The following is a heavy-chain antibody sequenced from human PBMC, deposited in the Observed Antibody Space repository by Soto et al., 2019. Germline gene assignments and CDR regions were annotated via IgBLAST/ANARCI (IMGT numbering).Heavy chain of an antibody. CDR1: GYTFTSYY. CDR2: IDPSGGST. CDR3: ARDRRGSGTWSPYYFDF. J-gene: IGHJ4*02. Sequence: ASVKVSCKASGYTFTSYYMHWVRQAPGQGLEWMGIIDPSGGSTSYAQKFQGRVTMTRDTSTSQFSLRLNSVTAADTAIYYCARDRRGSGTWSPYYFDFWGQGALVTVSS. V-gene: IGHV1-46*01. D-gene: IGHD3-10*01.